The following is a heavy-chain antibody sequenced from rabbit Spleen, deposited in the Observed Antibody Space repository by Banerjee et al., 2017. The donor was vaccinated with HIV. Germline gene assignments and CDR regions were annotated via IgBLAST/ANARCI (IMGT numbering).Heavy chain of an antibody. Sequence: QSLEESGGDLVKPGASLTLTCIASGVSFSGDSYMCWVRQAPGKGLEWIACIETGSSGFTYFASWAKGRFTISKPSSTTVTLQMTSLTAADTATYFCARDTSSSFSSYGMDLWGPGTLVTVS. CDR2: IETGSSGFT. CDR1: GVSFSGDSY. D-gene: IGHD1-1*01. CDR3: ARDTSSSFSSYGMDL. J-gene: IGHJ6*01. V-gene: IGHV1S40*01.